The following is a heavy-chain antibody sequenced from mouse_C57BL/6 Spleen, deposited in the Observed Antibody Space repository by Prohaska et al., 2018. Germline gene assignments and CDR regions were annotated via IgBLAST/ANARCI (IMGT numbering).Heavy chain of an antibody. Sequence: QVQLQQPGAELVMPGASVKLSCKASGYTFTSYWMHWVKQRPGQGLEWIGEIDPSDSYTNYNQKFKGKATLTVDKSSSTAYMQLSSLTSEDSAVYYCARCYYYGSSYDYFDYWGQGTTLTVSS. CDR1: GYTFTSYW. CDR3: ARCYYYGSSYDYFDY. J-gene: IGHJ2*01. V-gene: IGHV1-69*01. D-gene: IGHD1-1*01. CDR2: IDPSDSYT.